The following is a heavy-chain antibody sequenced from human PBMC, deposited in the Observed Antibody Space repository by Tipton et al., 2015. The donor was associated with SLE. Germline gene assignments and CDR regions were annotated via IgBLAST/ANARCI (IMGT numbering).Heavy chain of an antibody. Sequence: TLSLTCTVSGGSISSYYWSWIRQPPGKGLEWIGYIYYSGSTNYNPSLKSRVTISVDTSKNQFSLKLSSVTAADTAAYYCARVLDCSGGSCHSLDAFDIWGQGTMVTVSS. CDR3: ARVLDCSGGSCHSLDAFDI. CDR1: GGSISSYY. V-gene: IGHV4-59*01. CDR2: IYYSGST. J-gene: IGHJ3*02. D-gene: IGHD2-15*01.